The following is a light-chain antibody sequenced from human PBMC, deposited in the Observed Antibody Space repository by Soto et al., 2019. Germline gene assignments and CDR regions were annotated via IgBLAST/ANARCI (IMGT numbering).Light chain of an antibody. CDR3: QQYNDWPPIT. J-gene: IGKJ5*01. CDR1: QSVSSN. CDR2: CAS. Sequence: EIVMTQSPATLSVSPGERATLSCRASQSVSSNLAWYQQKPGQPPRLVIYCASTRATGVPARFSGSGSGTEFTLPISSLQSEDFAVYYCQQYNDWPPITFGQGTRLEIK. V-gene: IGKV3-15*01.